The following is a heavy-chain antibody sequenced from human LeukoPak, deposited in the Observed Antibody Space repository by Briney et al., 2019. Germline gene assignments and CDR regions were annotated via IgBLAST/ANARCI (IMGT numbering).Heavy chain of an antibody. J-gene: IGHJ6*03. CDR2: ISYDGSNK. CDR1: GFTFSSYA. V-gene: IGHV3-30*04. CDR3: ARDRKLELRLFSYMDV. Sequence: GRSLRLSCAASGFTFSSYAIHWVRQAPGKGLEWVAVISYDGSNKYYADSVKGRFTISRDNSKNTLYLQMNSLRPEDTALYYCARDRKLELRLFSYMDVWGKGTTVTVSS. D-gene: IGHD1-7*01.